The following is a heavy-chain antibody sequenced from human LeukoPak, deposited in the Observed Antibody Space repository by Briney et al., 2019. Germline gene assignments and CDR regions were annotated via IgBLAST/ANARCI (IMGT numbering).Heavy chain of an antibody. D-gene: IGHD6-19*01. Sequence: GGSLRLSCAASGFTFSSYEMNWVRQAPGKGLEWVSYISSSGSTIYYADSVKGRFTISRDNAKNSLYLQMNSLRAEDMALYYCAKEGDSSGWYGEGGYFDYWGQGTLVTVSS. CDR3: AKEGDSSGWYGEGGYFDY. J-gene: IGHJ4*02. CDR2: ISSSGSTI. V-gene: IGHV3-48*03. CDR1: GFTFSSYE.